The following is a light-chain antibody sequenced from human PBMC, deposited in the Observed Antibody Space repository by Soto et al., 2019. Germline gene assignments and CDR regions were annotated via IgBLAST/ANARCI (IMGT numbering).Light chain of an antibody. Sequence: IVMTPSPESLAVSLGERATINCKSRQSVLYSSNNKDYLAWYQQKPGQPPKALIYWASTRESGVPDRFSGSGSGTDFTLTISSLQAEDVAVHYCQQYYTTPWTFGQVTKVDIK. CDR2: WAS. CDR1: QSVLYSSNNKDY. CDR3: QQYYTTPWT. V-gene: IGKV4-1*01. J-gene: IGKJ1*01.